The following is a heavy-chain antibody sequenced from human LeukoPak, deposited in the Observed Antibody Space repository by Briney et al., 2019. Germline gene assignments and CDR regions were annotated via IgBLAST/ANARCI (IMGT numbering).Heavy chain of an antibody. CDR2: IKSKIDGGTT. D-gene: IGHD1-26*01. J-gene: IGHJ4*02. Sequence: SWIRQPAGKGLEWIGRIKSKIDGGTTDYAAPVKGRFTISRDDSKNTLYLQMNGLKTEDTGMYYCTTDTRIVGATGFDYWGQGTLVTVSS. V-gene: IGHV3-15*01. CDR3: TTDTRIVGATGFDY.